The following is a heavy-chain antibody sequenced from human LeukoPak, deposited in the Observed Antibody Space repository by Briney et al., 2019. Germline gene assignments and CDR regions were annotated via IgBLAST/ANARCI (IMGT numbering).Heavy chain of an antibody. CDR1: GFTFSDYY. CDR3: ARARQLTGSGMDV. D-gene: IGHD5-18*01. Sequence: GGSLRLSCAASGFTFSDYYTSWIRQAPGKGLEWISYISSSGSTIYYADSLKGRFTISRDNAKNSLYLQMNSLRAEDTAVYYCARARQLTGSGMDVWGQGTTVTVSS. V-gene: IGHV3-11*01. J-gene: IGHJ6*02. CDR2: ISSSGSTI.